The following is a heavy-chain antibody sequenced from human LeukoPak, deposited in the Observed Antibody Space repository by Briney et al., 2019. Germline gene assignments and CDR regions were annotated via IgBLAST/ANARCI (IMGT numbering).Heavy chain of an antibody. V-gene: IGHV3-74*01. D-gene: IGHD5-18*01. CDR1: GFTFSSYL. CDR3: ARGYNYAYDY. CDR2: INSDGSNT. J-gene: IGHJ4*02. Sequence: GGSLRLSCAASGFTFSSYLMHWVRQAPGKGLVWVSRINSDGSNTRYADSVKGRFTISRDNAKNTLYLQVNSLRAEDTAVYYCARGYNYAYDYWGQGTLVTVSS.